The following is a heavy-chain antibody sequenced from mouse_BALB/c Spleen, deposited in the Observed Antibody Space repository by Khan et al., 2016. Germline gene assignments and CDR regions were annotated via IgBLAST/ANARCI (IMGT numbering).Heavy chain of an antibody. D-gene: IGHD1-2*01. V-gene: IGHV3-2*02. CDR3: ARTARIKY. CDR1: GYSITSGYG. J-gene: IGHJ2*01. Sequence: EVQLQESGPGLVKPSQSLSLTCTVTGYSITSGYGWNWLRPFPGNKLEWMGYISYSGSTNYNPSLKSRISITRDTSKNQFFQQLNSVTTEDTATYYCARTARIKYWGQGTTLTVSS. CDR2: ISYSGST.